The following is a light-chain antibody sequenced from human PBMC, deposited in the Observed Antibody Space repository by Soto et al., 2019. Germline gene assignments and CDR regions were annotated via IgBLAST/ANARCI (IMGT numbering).Light chain of an antibody. CDR3: QQYGSSPGT. V-gene: IGKV3-20*01. J-gene: IGKJ1*01. Sequence: EIVLTQSPGTLSLSPGERATHSCRASQSVSSSYLAWYQQKPGQAPRLLISGASSRATGIPDRFSGSGSGTDFTLTISRLEPEDFAVYYCQQYGSSPGTFGQGTKMEIK. CDR2: GAS. CDR1: QSVSSSY.